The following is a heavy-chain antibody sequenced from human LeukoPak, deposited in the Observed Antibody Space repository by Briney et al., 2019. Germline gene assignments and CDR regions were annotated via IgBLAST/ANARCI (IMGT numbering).Heavy chain of an antibody. Sequence: GGSLRLSCAASGFTFSSFSMIWVRQAPGKGLEWVSSTSSSSAYTFYAESGKGRFTISRDNAKSSLFLQMNSLRAEDTAMYYCATEATVTTWEWGQGTLVTVSS. CDR2: TSSSSAYT. V-gene: IGHV3-21*04. D-gene: IGHD4-11*01. J-gene: IGHJ4*02. CDR1: GFTFSSFS. CDR3: ATEATVTTWE.